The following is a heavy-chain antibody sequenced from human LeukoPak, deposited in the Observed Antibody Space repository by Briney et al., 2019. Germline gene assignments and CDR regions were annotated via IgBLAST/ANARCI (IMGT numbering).Heavy chain of an antibody. J-gene: IGHJ4*02. V-gene: IGHV4-61*02. D-gene: IGHD3-22*01. CDR1: GGSISSGGYY. CDR2: VYTSGST. CDR3: ARGYYDSSGYWYYFDY. Sequence: SETLSLTCTVSGGSISSGGYYRSWIRQPAGKALEWIGRVYTSGSTDYNPSLKSRVTMSVDTSKNQFSLKLSSVTAADTAVYYCARGYYDSSGYWYYFDYWGQGTLVTVSS.